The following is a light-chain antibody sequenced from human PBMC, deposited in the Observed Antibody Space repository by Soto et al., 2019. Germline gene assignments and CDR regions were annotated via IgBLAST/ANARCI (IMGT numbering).Light chain of an antibody. J-gene: IGKJ1*01. CDR1: QTISIW. Sequence: DVQMTQSPSTLSASVGDRVTITCRASQTISIWLAWYQQKPGKAPNLLIYDASTLESGVPSRFSGSGSGTEFTLTISSLQPDDSATYYCQQYYTYYRPFGQGSKVDI. V-gene: IGKV1-5*01. CDR2: DAS. CDR3: QQYYTYYRP.